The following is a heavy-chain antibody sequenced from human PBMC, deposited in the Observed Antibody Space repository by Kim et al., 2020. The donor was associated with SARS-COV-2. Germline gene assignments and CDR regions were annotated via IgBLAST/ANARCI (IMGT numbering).Heavy chain of an antibody. D-gene: IGHD3-22*01. V-gene: IGHV4-34*01. J-gene: IGHJ3*02. Sequence: SETLSLTCAVYGGSFSGYYWSWIRQPPGKGLEWIGEINHSGSTNYNPSLKSRVTISVDTSKSQFSLKLSSVTAADTAVYYCARGPYDSSGYYRDAFDIWGQGTMVTVSS. CDR2: INHSGST. CDR1: GGSFSGYY. CDR3: ARGPYDSSGYYRDAFDI.